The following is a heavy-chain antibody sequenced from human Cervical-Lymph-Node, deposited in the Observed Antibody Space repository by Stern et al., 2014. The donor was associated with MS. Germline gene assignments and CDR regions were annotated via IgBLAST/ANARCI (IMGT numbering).Heavy chain of an antibody. V-gene: IGHV4-59*01. Sequence: QVQLQESGPGLVKPSETLSLTCTVSGGSISSYYWSWIRQPPGKGLGWIGYIYYSGSTNYNPSLKSRVTISVDTSKNQFSLKLSSVTAADTAVYYCARDPGYGSGSYKFDPWGQGTLVTVSS. CDR3: ARDPGYGSGSYKFDP. CDR1: GGSISSYY. J-gene: IGHJ5*02. D-gene: IGHD3-10*01. CDR2: IYYSGST.